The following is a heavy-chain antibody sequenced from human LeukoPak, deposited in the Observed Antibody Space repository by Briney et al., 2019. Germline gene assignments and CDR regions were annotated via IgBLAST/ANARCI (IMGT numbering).Heavy chain of an antibody. D-gene: IGHD6-19*01. CDR1: GDSISSESYF. V-gene: IGHV4-39*01. Sequence: SETLSLTCTVSGDSISSESYFWSWLRQPAGKGLEWIGSIYYSGSTYYNPSLKSRVTISVDTSKNQFSLKLSSVTAADTAVYYCARRFEQWLAWAPYAFDIWGQGTMVTVSS. J-gene: IGHJ3*02. CDR3: ARRFEQWLAWAPYAFDI. CDR2: IYYSGST.